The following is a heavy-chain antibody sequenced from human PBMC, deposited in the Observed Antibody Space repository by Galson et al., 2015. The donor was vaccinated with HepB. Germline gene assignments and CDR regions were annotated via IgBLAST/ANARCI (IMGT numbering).Heavy chain of an antibody. D-gene: IGHD1-26*01. CDR1: GFTFSSYG. V-gene: IGHV3-30*18. CDR3: AKDSGSYYGLFDY. Sequence: SLRLSCAASGFTFSSYGMHWVRQAPGKGLEWVAVISYDGSNKYYADSVKGRFTISRDNSKNTLYLQMNSLRAEDTAVYYCAKDSGSYYGLFDYWGQGTLVTVSS. CDR2: ISYDGSNK. J-gene: IGHJ4*02.